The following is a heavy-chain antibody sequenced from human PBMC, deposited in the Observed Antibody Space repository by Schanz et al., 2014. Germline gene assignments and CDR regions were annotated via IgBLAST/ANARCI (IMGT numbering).Heavy chain of an antibody. D-gene: IGHD5-18*01. J-gene: IGHJ4*02. CDR1: GFTFSSSG. V-gene: IGHV3-30*02. CDR2: IPSDEGNK. Sequence: QVQLVESGGCVVQPGGSLRLSCAASGFTFSSSGMHWVRQAPGKGLEWVAFIPSDEGNKYYIDSVKGRFTISRDNSRETMFLQMNTLRPDDTAVYYCAKDEGYNYGYIFDYWGQGTLVTVSS. CDR3: AKDEGYNYGYIFDY.